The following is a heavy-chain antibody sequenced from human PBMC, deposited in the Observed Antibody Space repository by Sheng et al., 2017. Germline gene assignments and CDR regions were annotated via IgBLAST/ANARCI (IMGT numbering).Heavy chain of an antibody. D-gene: IGHD3-10*01. CDR1: GYTFTSYG. CDR3: ASYRPYGSGSYYNLTKTQYYYYGMDV. Sequence: QVQLEQSGAEVKKPGASVKVSCKASGYTFTSYGISWVRQAPGQGLEWMGWISAYNGNTNYAQKLQGRVTMTTDTSTSTAYMELRSLRSDDTAVYYCASYRPYGSGSYYNLTKTQYYYYGMDVWDQGP. CDR2: ISAYNGNT. V-gene: IGHV1-18*01. J-gene: IGHJ6*02.